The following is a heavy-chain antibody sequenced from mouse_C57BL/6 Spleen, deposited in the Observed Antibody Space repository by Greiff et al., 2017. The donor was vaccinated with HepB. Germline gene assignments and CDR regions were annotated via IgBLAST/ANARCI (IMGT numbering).Heavy chain of an antibody. CDR3: ARSVYYGNPYYFDY. CDR1: GYTFTDYN. Sequence: EVQLQQSGPELVKPGASVKIPCKASGYTFTDYNMDWVKQSHGKSLEWIGDINPNNGGTIYNQKFKGKATLTVDKSSSTAYMELRSLTSEDTAVYYCARSVYYGNPYYFDYWGQGTTLTVSS. J-gene: IGHJ2*01. CDR2: INPNNGGT. D-gene: IGHD2-1*01. V-gene: IGHV1-18*01.